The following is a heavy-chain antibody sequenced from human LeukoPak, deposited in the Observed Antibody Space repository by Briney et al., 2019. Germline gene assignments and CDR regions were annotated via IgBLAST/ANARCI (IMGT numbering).Heavy chain of an antibody. Sequence: GGSLRLSCAASGFTFSSYSMNWVRQAPGKGLEWVSSISSSSSYIYYADSVKDRFTISRDNAKNSMYLQMNSLRAEDTAVYYCARDLGGSGSYYQRFDYWGQGTLVTVSS. CDR3: ARDLGGSGSYYQRFDY. CDR2: ISSSSSYI. J-gene: IGHJ4*02. V-gene: IGHV3-21*01. CDR1: GFTFSSYS. D-gene: IGHD3-10*01.